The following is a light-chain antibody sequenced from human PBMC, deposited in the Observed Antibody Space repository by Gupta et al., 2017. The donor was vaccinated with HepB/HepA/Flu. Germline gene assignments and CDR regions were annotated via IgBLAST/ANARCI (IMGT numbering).Light chain of an antibody. CDR3: SSVTTSSTWV. CDR2: DVT. CDR1: SSDIGSDNY. V-gene: IGLV2-14*01. Sequence: SALPPPASVSESPGQSITISCTGSSSDIGSDNYVSWYQQHPGKAPKLIIFDVTNRPSGLADRFSGSKSGNTASLTISGLQAKDEADYYCSSVTTSSTWVFGGGTKLTVL. J-gene: IGLJ3*02.